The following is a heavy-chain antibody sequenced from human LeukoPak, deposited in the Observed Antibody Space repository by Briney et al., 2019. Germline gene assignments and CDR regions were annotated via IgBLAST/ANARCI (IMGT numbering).Heavy chain of an antibody. Sequence: ASVKVSCKASGYTFTSYAMNWVRQAPGQGLEWMGWISAYNGNTNYAQKLQGRVTMTTDTSTSTAYMELRSLRSDDTAVYYCARDLSRYYDSSGPFGYWGQGTLVTVSS. V-gene: IGHV1-18*01. CDR2: ISAYNGNT. CDR3: ARDLSRYYDSSGPFGY. CDR1: GYTFTSYA. J-gene: IGHJ4*02. D-gene: IGHD3-22*01.